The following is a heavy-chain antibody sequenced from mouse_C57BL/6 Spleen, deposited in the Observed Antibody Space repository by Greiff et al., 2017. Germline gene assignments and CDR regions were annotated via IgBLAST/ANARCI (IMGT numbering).Heavy chain of an antibody. Sequence: EVQLQESGPGLVKPSQSLSLTCSVTGYSITSGYYWNWIRQFPGNKLEWMGYISYDGSNNYNPSLKNRISITRDTSKNQFFLKLNSVTTEDTATYYCARVAYYSNSYAMDYWGQGTSVTVSS. J-gene: IGHJ4*01. CDR1: GYSITSGYY. CDR3: ARVAYYSNSYAMDY. D-gene: IGHD2-5*01. CDR2: ISYDGSN. V-gene: IGHV3-6*01.